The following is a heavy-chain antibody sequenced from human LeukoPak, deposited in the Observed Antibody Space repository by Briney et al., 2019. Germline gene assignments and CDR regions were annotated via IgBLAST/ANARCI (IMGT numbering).Heavy chain of an antibody. D-gene: IGHD5-12*01. CDR1: GGSFSGYY. CDR3: ARTSEGGYTLREYNWFDP. J-gene: IGHJ5*02. Sequence: SETLSLTCAVYGGSFSGYYWSWIRQPPGKGLKWIGEINHSGSTNYNPSLKSRVIISVDTSKNQFSLKLSSVTAADTAVYYCARTSEGGYTLREYNWFDPWGQGTLVTVSS. V-gene: IGHV4-34*01. CDR2: INHSGST.